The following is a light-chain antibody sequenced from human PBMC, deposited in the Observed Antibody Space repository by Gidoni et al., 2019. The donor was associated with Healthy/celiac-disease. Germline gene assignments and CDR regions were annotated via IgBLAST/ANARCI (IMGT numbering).Light chain of an antibody. V-gene: IGKV4-1*01. CDR1: QSVLYSSNNKNY. Sequence: DIVMTQSPDSLAVSLGERATINCKSSQSVLYSSNNKNYLAWYQQKPGQPPKLLIYWASTRESGVHDRFSGSGSGTDFTLTISSLQAEDVAVYYCQQYYSTPCSFGQXTKLEIK. CDR3: QQYYSTPCS. CDR2: WAS. J-gene: IGKJ2*04.